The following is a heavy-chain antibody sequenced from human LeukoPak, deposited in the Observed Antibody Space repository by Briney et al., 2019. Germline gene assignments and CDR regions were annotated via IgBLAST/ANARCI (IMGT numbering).Heavy chain of an antibody. CDR3: ARHVGYSSSSGYYGMDV. CDR1: GYSFTSYW. Sequence: GESLKISCKGSGYSFTSYWIGWVRQTPGKGLEWMGIIYPGDSDTRYSPSFQGQVTISADKSISTAYLQWSSLKASDTAMYYCARHVGYSSSSGYYGMDVWGQGTTVTVSS. J-gene: IGHJ6*02. D-gene: IGHD6-13*01. CDR2: IYPGDSDT. V-gene: IGHV5-51*01.